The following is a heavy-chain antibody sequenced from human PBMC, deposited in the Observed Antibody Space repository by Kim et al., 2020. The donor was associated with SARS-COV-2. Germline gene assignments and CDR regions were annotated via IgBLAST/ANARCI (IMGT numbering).Heavy chain of an antibody. CDR1: GGSFSGYY. Sequence: SETLSLTCAVYGGSFSGYYWSWIRQPPGKGLEWIGEITHSGSTNYNPSLKSRVTISVDTSKNQFSLKLSSVTAADTAVYYCARGGVGATGWFDPWGQGTLVTVSS. D-gene: IGHD1-26*01. CDR3: ARGGVGATGWFDP. J-gene: IGHJ5*02. CDR2: ITHSGST. V-gene: IGHV4-34*01.